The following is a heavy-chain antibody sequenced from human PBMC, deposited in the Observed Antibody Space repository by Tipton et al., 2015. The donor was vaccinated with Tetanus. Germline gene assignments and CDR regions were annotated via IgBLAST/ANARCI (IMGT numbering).Heavy chain of an antibody. V-gene: IGHV3-53*01. CDR3: ARKTFYYDSSGEEDAFDI. CDR2: IYSGGSA. CDR1: GFTVSSNY. D-gene: IGHD3-22*01. Sequence: SLRLSCAASGFTVSSNYMSWVRRTPGKGLEWVSVIYSGGSAYYADSVKGRFTISRDNSKNTLYLQMNSLRAEDTAVYYCARKTFYYDSSGEEDAFDIWGQGTMVTVSS. J-gene: IGHJ3*02.